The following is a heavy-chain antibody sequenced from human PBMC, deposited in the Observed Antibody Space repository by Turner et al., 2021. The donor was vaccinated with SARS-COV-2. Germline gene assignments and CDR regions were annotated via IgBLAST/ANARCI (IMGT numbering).Heavy chain of an antibody. D-gene: IGHD6-13*01. J-gene: IGHJ2*01. V-gene: IGHV4-39*01. CDR1: GGSISSSSYY. CDR3: ATLVARQLVKAGWYFDL. CDR2: IYYSGST. Sequence: QLQLQESGPGLVKPSETLSLTCTVSGGSISSSSYYWGWIRQPPGKGLEWIGSIYYSGSTYYDPSPKSRVTISVDTSKNQFSLKLSSVTAADTAVYYCATLVARQLVKAGWYFDLWGRGTLVTVSS.